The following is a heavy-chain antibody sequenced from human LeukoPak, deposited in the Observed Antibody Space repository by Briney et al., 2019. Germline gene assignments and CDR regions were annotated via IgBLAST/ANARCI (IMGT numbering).Heavy chain of an antibody. J-gene: IGHJ3*02. CDR1: GASINSGDYY. Sequence: PSETLSLTCTVSGASINSGDYYWTWIRQPPGKGLEWIAYIYNSGSTYYNPSLRSRVAISMDTSNNRFSLRLDSVTAADTAVYFCARESVVNAFDIWGQGTMVTVSS. V-gene: IGHV4-30-4*08. CDR3: ARESVVNAFDI. CDR2: IYNSGST.